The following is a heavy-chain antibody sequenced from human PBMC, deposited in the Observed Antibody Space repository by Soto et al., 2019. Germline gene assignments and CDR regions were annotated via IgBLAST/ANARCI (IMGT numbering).Heavy chain of an antibody. CDR3: AHRATTVTPRAFDY. V-gene: IGHV2-5*02. D-gene: IGHD4-17*01. CDR2: IYWDDDK. Sequence: QITLKESGPTLVKPTQTLTLTCTFSGFSLSTSGVGVGWIRQPPGKALEWLALIYWDDDKRYSPSLESRLTITKDTSKTQVVLTMTNMDPVDTATYYCAHRATTVTPRAFDYWGQGTLVTVSS. CDR1: GFSLSTSGVG. J-gene: IGHJ4*02.